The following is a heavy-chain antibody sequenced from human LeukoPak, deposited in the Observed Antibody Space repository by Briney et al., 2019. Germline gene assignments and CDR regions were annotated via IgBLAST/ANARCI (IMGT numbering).Heavy chain of an antibody. V-gene: IGHV3-21*01. CDR1: GFTFSSYG. J-gene: IGHJ4*02. CDR3: ARAHEEWLVGGADY. CDR2: ISSSSSYI. Sequence: PGRSLRLSCAASGFTFSSYGMHWIRQAPGKGLEWVSSISSSSSYIYYADSVKGRFTISRDNAKNSLYLQMNSLRAEDTAVYYCARAHEEWLVGGADYWGQGTLVTVSS. D-gene: IGHD6-19*01.